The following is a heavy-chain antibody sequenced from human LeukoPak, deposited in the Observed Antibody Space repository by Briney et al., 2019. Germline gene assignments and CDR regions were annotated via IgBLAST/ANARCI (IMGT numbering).Heavy chain of an antibody. CDR2: ISGSGDST. V-gene: IGHV3-23*01. Sequence: GGSLRLSCGASGFTFNTYAMSWVRQAPGKGLEWVSSISGSGDSTYYADSVKGRLTISRDNAKNSLYLQINSLRAEDTSVYYCARGENNYGYYYFDYWGQGTLVTVSS. CDR1: GFTFNTYA. CDR3: ARGENNYGYYYFDY. D-gene: IGHD5-24*01. J-gene: IGHJ4*02.